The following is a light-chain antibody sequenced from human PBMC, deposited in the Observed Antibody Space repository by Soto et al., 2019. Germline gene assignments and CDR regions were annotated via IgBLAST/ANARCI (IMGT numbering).Light chain of an antibody. V-gene: IGKV3-11*01. CDR3: QQRKHWPPIT. CDR1: HIITSD. J-gene: IGKJ5*01. CDR2: GAS. Sequence: IVLTQSAVTLSVYPGERVTLSCRASHIITSDLAWYQHKPGQTPRLLIHGASNRATGVPVRFSGSGSGTVFTLTIGSLEPEDSAVYYCQQRKHWPPITFGQGTRL.